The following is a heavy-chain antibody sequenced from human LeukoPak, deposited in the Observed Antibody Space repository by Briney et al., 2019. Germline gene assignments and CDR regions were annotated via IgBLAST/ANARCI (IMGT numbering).Heavy chain of an antibody. CDR2: IYSGGST. V-gene: IGHV3-66*01. CDR1: GFTVSSNY. Sequence: GGSLRLSCAASGFTVSSNYMSWVRQAPGKGLEWVSVIYSGGSTYYADSVKGRFTISRDNSKNTLYLQMNSLRAEDTAVYYCARDRDDYGDYRGPFDYWGQGTLVTVSS. J-gene: IGHJ4*02. CDR3: ARDRDDYGDYRGPFDY. D-gene: IGHD4-17*01.